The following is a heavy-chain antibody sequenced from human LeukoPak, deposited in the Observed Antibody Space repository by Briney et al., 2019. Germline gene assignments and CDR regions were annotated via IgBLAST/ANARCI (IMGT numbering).Heavy chain of an antibody. CDR2: VSGSGGRT. Sequence: GGSLRLSCAASGFTFSSYAMSWVRQAPVKGLEWVASVSGSGGRTDYTDSVKGRFTISRDNFKNTLYLQMNSLRAEDTAVYYCAKDVWGQGTTVTVSS. J-gene: IGHJ6*02. V-gene: IGHV3-23*01. CDR1: GFTFSSYA. CDR3: AKDV.